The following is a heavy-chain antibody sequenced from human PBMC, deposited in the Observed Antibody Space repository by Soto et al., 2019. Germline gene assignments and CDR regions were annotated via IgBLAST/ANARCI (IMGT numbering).Heavy chain of an antibody. D-gene: IGHD5-18*01. V-gene: IGHV4-59*01. J-gene: IGHJ4*02. CDR2: IYYSGST. CDR3: ASGPSYGHNYFDY. CDR1: GGSISNYY. Sequence: SLTLSLTCTVSGGSISNYYWSWIRQPPGKGLEWIGYIYYSGSTNYNPSLKSRVTISVDTSKNQFSLKLSSVTAADTAVYYCASGPSYGHNYFDYWGQGTLVTVSS.